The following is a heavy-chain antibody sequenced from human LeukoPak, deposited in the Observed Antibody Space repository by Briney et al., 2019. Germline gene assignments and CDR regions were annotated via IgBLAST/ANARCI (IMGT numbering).Heavy chain of an antibody. D-gene: IGHD6-13*01. V-gene: IGHV1-2*04. CDR3: ARGSGTSWYDY. J-gene: IGHJ4*02. CDR1: GYTFTANY. CDR2: MNTNTGDT. Sequence: GASVKVSCKASGYTFTANYMHWVRQAPGQGLEWMGWMNTNTGDTKNAQKFQGCVTMTRDTSITTAYMELSRLTFDDTAVYYCARGSGTSWYDYWGQGTLVTVPS.